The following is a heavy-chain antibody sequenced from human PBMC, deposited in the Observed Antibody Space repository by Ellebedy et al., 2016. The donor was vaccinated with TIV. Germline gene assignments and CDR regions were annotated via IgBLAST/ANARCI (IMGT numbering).Heavy chain of an antibody. D-gene: IGHD2-2*01. V-gene: IGHV4-31*03. J-gene: IGHJ5*02. CDR1: GGSISSGGYY. CDR3: AGKDGGHVVPAAMAWFDP. Sequence: SETLSLXXTVSGGSISSGGYYWSWIRQHPGKGLEWIGYIYYSGSTYYNPSLKSRVTISVDTSKNQFSLKLSSVTAADTAVYYCAGKDGGHVVPAAMAWFDPWGQGTLVTVSS. CDR2: IYYSGST.